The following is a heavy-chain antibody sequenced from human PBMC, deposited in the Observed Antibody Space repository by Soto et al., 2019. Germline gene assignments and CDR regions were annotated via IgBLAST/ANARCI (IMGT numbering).Heavy chain of an antibody. CDR2: INSDGSST. Sequence: PGGSLRLSCAASGFTFSSYWMHWVRQAPGKGLVWVSRINSDGSSTSYADSVKGRFTISRDNAKNTLYLQMNSLRAEDTAVYYCAREAPDWVVTGPNPYWGQGTLVTVSS. D-gene: IGHD2-21*02. J-gene: IGHJ4*02. CDR3: AREAPDWVVTGPNPY. V-gene: IGHV3-74*01. CDR1: GFTFSSYW.